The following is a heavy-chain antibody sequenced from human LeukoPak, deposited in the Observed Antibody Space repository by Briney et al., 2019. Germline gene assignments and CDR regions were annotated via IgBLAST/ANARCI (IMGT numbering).Heavy chain of an antibody. CDR2: IGYRSSPI. CDR1: GFTLSTYS. D-gene: IGHD3-10*01. J-gene: IGHJ4*02. Sequence: GGSLRLSCTASGFTLSTYSMNWVRQAPGKGLEWVSYIGYRSSPIHDADSVQGRFTISRDNSKNTLYLQMNSLRPEDTAIYYCAKLFESGTYNNFFHYWGQGTLVSVFS. CDR3: AKLFESGTYNNFFHY. V-gene: IGHV3-48*01.